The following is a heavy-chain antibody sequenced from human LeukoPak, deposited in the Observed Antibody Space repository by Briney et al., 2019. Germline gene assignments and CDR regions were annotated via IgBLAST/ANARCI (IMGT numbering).Heavy chain of an antibody. Sequence: ASVKVSCKASGYTFTSYGISWVRQAPGQGLEWMGWISAYNGNTNYAQKLQGRVTMTTDTSTSTAYMELRSLRSDDTAVYYCASGALEMATIATFDYWGQGTLVTVSS. CDR1: GYTFTSYG. V-gene: IGHV1-18*01. D-gene: IGHD5-24*01. CDR3: ASGALEMATIATFDY. J-gene: IGHJ4*02. CDR2: ISAYNGNT.